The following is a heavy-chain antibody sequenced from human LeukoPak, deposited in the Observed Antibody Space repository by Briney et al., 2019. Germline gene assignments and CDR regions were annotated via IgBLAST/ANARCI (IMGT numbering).Heavy chain of an antibody. CDR3: ARGIYYDSSGYLSYYYYGMDV. Sequence: LETLSLTCTVSGGSISSYYWSWIRQPPGKGLEWIGYIYYSGSTNYNPSLKSRVTISVDTSKNQFSLKLSSVTAADTAVYYCARGIYYDSSGYLSYYYYGMDVWGQGTTVTVSS. CDR1: GGSISSYY. D-gene: IGHD3-22*01. CDR2: IYYSGST. V-gene: IGHV4-59*01. J-gene: IGHJ6*02.